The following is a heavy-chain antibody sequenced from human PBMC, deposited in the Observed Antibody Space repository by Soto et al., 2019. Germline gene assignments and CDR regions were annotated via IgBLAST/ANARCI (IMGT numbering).Heavy chain of an antibody. D-gene: IGHD2-2*01. CDR1: GYTLTELS. CDR2: FDPEADET. Sequence: GASVKVSCKVSGYTLTELSMHWVRQAPGKGLEWMGGFDPEADETIYAQNFQGRVTMTEDTSTDTAYMELSSLRSEDTAVYYCATYLFTSGSFDFWGQGTLVTVSS. CDR3: ATYLFTSGSFDF. V-gene: IGHV1-24*01. J-gene: IGHJ4*02.